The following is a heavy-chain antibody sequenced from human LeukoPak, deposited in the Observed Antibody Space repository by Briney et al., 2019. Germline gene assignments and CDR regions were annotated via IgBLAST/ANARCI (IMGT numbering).Heavy chain of an antibody. D-gene: IGHD3-16*01. J-gene: IGHJ6*03. CDR3: AREQRGGRSGSLGELFASYYTYYYMDV. CDR1: GYTFTTYY. Sequence: AASVKVSCKASGYTFTTYYIHWVRLAPGQGLEWMGMINPSDGATTYAHRFQGRVTMTRDISTTTVYMDLRSPRSEDTAVHFCAREQRGGRSGSLGELFASYYTYYYMDVWGRGTTVTVSS. V-gene: IGHV1-46*01. CDR2: INPSDGAT.